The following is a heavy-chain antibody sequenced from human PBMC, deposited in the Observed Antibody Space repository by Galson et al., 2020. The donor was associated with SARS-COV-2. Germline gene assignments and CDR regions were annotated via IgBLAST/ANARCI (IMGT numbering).Heavy chain of an antibody. CDR2: IHYSGST. CDR3: ARQGVRRYLEWLSGLDV. Sequence: SQTLSLTCTFSGGSISSGDYYWSWIRQPPGKGLEWIGHIHYSGSTYYNPSLKSRVTISGDTSKNQLSLKLTSVTAADTAVYYCARQGVRRYLEWLSGLDVWGQGTTVTVSS. J-gene: IGHJ6*02. D-gene: IGHD3-3*01. V-gene: IGHV4-30-4*01. CDR1: GGSISSGDYY.